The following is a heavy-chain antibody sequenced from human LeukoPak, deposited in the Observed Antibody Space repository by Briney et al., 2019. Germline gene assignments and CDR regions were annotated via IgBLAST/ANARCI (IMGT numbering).Heavy chain of an antibody. CDR2: IKKDGGER. J-gene: IGHJ4*02. V-gene: IGHV3-7*03. CDR3: ARDKLNGDSRFDY. D-gene: IGHD4-17*01. Sequence: GGSLRLSCAASGFTFSNYRMSWVRQAPGKGLEWVANIKKDGGERYYVDSVKGRFTISRDNAKNSLYLQMNSLRGEDTAVYYCARDKLNGDSRFDYWGQGTLVTVSS. CDR1: GFTFSNYR.